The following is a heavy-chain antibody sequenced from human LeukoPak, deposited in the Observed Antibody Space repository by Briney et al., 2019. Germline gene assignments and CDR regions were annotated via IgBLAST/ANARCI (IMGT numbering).Heavy chain of an antibody. CDR3: ARNDLYSSSHHYDY. CDR2: IYYSGST. Sequence: SETLSLTCTVSGGSISSGGYYWSWIRQHPGKCLEWIGYIYYSGSTYYNPSLKSRVTISVDTSKNQFSLKLSSVTAADTAVYYCARNDLYSSSHHYDYWGQGTLVTVSS. V-gene: IGHV4-31*03. J-gene: IGHJ4*02. CDR1: GGSISSGGYY. D-gene: IGHD6-6*01.